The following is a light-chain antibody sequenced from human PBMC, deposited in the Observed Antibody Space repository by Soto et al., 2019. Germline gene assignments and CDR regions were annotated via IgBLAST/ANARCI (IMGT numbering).Light chain of an antibody. J-gene: IGKJ2*01. CDR1: QSVSSSY. CDR2: GAS. Sequence: EIVLTQSPGTLSLSPGERATLSCRASQSVSSSYLGWYQQKPGQARRLLIYGASSRATGIPDRFSGSGSGTDFTLTISRLEPEDFAVYYCQQYGSSPSTFGQGTRLEIK. V-gene: IGKV3-20*01. CDR3: QQYGSSPST.